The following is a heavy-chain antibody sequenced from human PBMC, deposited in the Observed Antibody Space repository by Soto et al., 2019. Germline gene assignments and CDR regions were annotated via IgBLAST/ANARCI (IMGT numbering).Heavy chain of an antibody. CDR2: IYCSGST. CDR1: GGSISSGDYY. J-gene: IGHJ4*02. V-gene: IGHV4-30-4*01. D-gene: IGHD6-13*01. CDR3: AREGRSSSWYRYFDY. Sequence: SETLSLTCTVSGGSISSGDYYWCWIRQPPGKGLEWIGYIYCSGSTYYNPSLKSRVTISVDTSKNQFSLKLSSVTAADTAVYYCAREGRSSSWYRYFDYWGQGXLVTVSS.